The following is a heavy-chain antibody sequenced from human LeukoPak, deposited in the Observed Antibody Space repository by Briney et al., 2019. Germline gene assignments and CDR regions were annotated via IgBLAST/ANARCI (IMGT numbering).Heavy chain of an antibody. CDR2: IIPIFGTA. J-gene: IGHJ4*02. Sequence: SVKVSCKASGGTFSSYAISWVRQAPGQGLEWMGGIIPIFGTANYAQKFQGRVTITRDTSASTAYMELSSLRSEDTAVYYCARYIVDYYDSSGYYDYWGQGTLVTVSS. D-gene: IGHD3-22*01. V-gene: IGHV1-69*05. CDR3: ARYIVDYYDSSGYYDY. CDR1: GGTFSSYA.